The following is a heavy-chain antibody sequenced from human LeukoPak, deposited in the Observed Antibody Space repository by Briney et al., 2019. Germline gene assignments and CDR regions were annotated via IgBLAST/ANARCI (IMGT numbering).Heavy chain of an antibody. CDR3: AKSGGSGLIDY. V-gene: IGHV4-59*04. J-gene: IGHJ4*02. D-gene: IGHD1-26*01. CDR1: GGSISSYQ. CDR2: IYYSGST. Sequence: SETLSLTCTVSGGSISSYQWSWIRQPPGKGLEWIGYIYYSGSTDYNPSLKSRVTITLDTSKNQFSLNLSSVTAADTAVYYCAKSGGSGLIDYWGQGTLVTVSS.